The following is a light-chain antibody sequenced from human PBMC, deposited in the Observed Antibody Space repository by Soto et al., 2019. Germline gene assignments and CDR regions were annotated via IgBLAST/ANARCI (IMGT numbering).Light chain of an antibody. J-gene: IGLJ3*02. Sequence: QSVLTQPPSASGTPGQRVTISCSGSSSNIGSNTVNWYQQLPGTAPKLLIYNNNQRPSGVPDRFSGSKSGTSASLAISGLQSDDEADYYCAAWDDSLNGVWVFGGGTKLTVL. CDR1: SSNIGSNT. CDR2: NNN. CDR3: AAWDDSLNGVWV. V-gene: IGLV1-44*01.